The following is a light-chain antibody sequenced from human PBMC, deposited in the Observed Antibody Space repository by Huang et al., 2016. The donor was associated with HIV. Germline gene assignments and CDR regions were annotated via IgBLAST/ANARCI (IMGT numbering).Light chain of an antibody. V-gene: IGKV3-15*01. CDR2: GAS. J-gene: IGKJ1*01. Sequence: EIVMTQSPATLSVSPGERATLSCRASQSFSSNLAWYQQKPGQAPRPLIDGASTRATGLPARFSGSGSGTEFTLTISSLQSEDFAVYYCQQYNNWPPTFGQGTKVEIK. CDR3: QQYNNWPPT. CDR1: QSFSSN.